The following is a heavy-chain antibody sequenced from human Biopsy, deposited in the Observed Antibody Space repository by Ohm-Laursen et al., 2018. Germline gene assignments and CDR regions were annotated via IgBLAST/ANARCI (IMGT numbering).Heavy chain of an antibody. V-gene: IGHV4-38-2*01. CDR3: ARGSSYGYDFDY. CDR2: IYHSGSI. J-gene: IGHJ4*02. Sequence: GTLSLTCAVSGYSISSGYYWGWIRQPPGKGLEWIGSIYHSGSIYYNPSLKSRVTISVDTSKNQFSLKLSSVTAADTAVYFCARGSSYGYDFDYWGQGTLVAVSS. CDR1: GYSISSGYY. D-gene: IGHD5-18*01.